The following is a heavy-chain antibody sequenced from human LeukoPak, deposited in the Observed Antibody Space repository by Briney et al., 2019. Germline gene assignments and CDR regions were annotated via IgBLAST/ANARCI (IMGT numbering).Heavy chain of an antibody. D-gene: IGHD6-19*01. V-gene: IGHV4-39*07. Sequence: SETLSLTCTVSGGSISSSSYYWGWIRQPPGKGLEWIGSIYYSGSTYYNPSLKSRVTISVDTSKNQFSLKLSSVTAADTAVYYCARVELGSSIAVAGHPYFDYWGQGTLVTVSS. J-gene: IGHJ4*02. CDR3: ARVELGSSIAVAGHPYFDY. CDR2: IYYSGST. CDR1: GGSISSSSYY.